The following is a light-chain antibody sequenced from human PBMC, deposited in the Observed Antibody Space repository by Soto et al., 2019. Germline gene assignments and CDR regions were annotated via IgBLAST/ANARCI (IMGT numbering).Light chain of an antibody. CDR3: ETWDSNTHVV. V-gene: IGLV4-60*03. Sequence: QSVLTQSSSASASLGSSVKLTWTLSSGHNTYTIARHQQQPGKAPRFLMKVERTGRYNKGSGVPDRFSGSSSGADRYLTISYLQSEDEADYYCETWDSNTHVVFGGGTQLTVL. CDR2: VERTGRY. J-gene: IGLJ2*01. CDR1: SGHNTYT.